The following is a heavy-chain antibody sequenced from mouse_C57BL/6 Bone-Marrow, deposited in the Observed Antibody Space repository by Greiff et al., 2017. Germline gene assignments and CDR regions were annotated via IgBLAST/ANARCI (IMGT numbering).Heavy chain of an antibody. CDR2: IHPNSGST. CDR3: ARSGLAYDDY. J-gene: IGHJ2*01. D-gene: IGHD2-12*01. CDR1: GYTFTSYW. V-gene: IGHV1-64*01. Sequence: QVQLKQPGAELVKPGASVKLSCKASGYTFTSYWMHWVKQRPGQGLEWIGMIHPNSGSTNYNEKFKSKATLTVDKSSSTAYMQLSSLTSEDSAVYYCARSGLAYDDYWGRGTTLTVSS.